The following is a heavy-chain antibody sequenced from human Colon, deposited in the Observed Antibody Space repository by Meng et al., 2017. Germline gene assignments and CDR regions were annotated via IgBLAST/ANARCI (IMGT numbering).Heavy chain of an antibody. CDR3: ARGGVGYGDVVDY. V-gene: IGHV4-59*01. J-gene: IGHJ4*02. CDR1: GGSISSYY. D-gene: IGHD4-17*01. Sequence: SETLSLTCTVSGGSISSYYWSWIRQPPGKGLEWIGYIYYSGSTNYNPSLKSRVTISVDTSKNQFSLTLSSVTAADTAVYYCARGGVGYGDVVDYWGQGTLVTVSS. CDR2: IYYSGST.